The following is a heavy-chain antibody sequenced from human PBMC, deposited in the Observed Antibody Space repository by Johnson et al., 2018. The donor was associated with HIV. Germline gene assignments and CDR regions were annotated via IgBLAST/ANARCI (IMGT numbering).Heavy chain of an antibody. D-gene: IGHD1-26*01. CDR1: GFTFSGSA. V-gene: IGHV3-73*01. CDR2: IRSKPYSYAT. Sequence: VQLVESGGGLVQPGESLKLSCAASGFTFSGSAMHWVRQASGKGLEWVGRIRSKPYSYATAYAASVTGRFTISRDDSKNTAYLQMNSLRAEDTAVYYCASAKSGSFDAFDIWGQGTMVTVSS. J-gene: IGHJ3*02. CDR3: ASAKSGSFDAFDI.